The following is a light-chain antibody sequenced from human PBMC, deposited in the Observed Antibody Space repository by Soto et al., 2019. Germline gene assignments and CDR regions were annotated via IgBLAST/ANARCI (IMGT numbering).Light chain of an antibody. Sequence: QSVLTQPPSVSGAPGQRVTISCTGSSSNIGAGYDVHWYQQLPGTAPKLVIYGTTNRPSGVPDRFSGSKSGTSASLAITGLQAEDEADYYCNSYTSSTTYVFGTGTKVTVL. CDR3: NSYTSSTTYV. V-gene: IGLV1-40*01. CDR2: GTT. J-gene: IGLJ1*01. CDR1: SSNIGAGYD.